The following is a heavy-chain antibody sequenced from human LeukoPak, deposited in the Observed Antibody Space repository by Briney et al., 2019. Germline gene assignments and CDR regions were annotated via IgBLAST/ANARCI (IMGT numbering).Heavy chain of an antibody. CDR3: ARDRYCSGGSCYYFDY. Sequence: GGTLRLSCAASGFTFSSNGMSWVRQAPGKGLEWVSGISASTGGTYYADSVKGRFTISRDNAKNSLYLQMNSLRAEDTAVYYCARDRYCSGGSCYYFDYWGQGTLVTVSS. V-gene: IGHV3-23*01. CDR2: ISASTGGT. CDR1: GFTFSSNG. J-gene: IGHJ4*02. D-gene: IGHD2-15*01.